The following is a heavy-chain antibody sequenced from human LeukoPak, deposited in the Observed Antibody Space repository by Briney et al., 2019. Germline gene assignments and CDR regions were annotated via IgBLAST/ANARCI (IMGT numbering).Heavy chain of an antibody. V-gene: IGHV1-69*13. CDR1: GGTFSSYA. CDR2: IIPIFGTA. Sequence: ASVKVSCKASGGTFSSYAISWVQQAPGQGLEWMGGIIPIFGTANYAQKFQGRVTITADESTSTAYMELSSLRSEDTAVYYCASGYYDSSGYRSWGQGTLVTASS. J-gene: IGHJ4*02. CDR3: ASGYYDSSGYRS. D-gene: IGHD3-22*01.